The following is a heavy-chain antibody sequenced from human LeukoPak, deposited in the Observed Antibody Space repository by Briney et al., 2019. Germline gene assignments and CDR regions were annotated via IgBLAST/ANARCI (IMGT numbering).Heavy chain of an antibody. CDR3: ARVLRVPAAGGNAFDI. Sequence: SETLSLTCTVSGVSISSYYWSWIRQPPGKGLEWIGYIYYSGSTNYNPSLKSRVTISVDTSKKQFSLKLSSVTAADTAVYYCARVLRVPAAGGNAFDIWGQGTMVTVSS. J-gene: IGHJ3*02. V-gene: IGHV4-59*01. CDR2: IYYSGST. D-gene: IGHD2-2*01. CDR1: GVSISSYY.